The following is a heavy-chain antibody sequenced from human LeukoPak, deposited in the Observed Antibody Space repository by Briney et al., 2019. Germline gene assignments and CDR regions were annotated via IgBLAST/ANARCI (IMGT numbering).Heavy chain of an antibody. V-gene: IGHV4-59*08. CDR3: ARATHPELYRSGWYWGGSGMDV. J-gene: IGHJ6*02. D-gene: IGHD6-19*01. CDR1: GGSISSYY. Sequence: PSETLSLTCTVSGGSISSYYWSWIRQPPGKGLEWIGYIYYSGSTHYNPSLKSRVTISVDTSKHQFSLKLSSVTAADTAVYYCARATHPELYRSGWYWGGSGMDVWGQGTTVTVSS. CDR2: IYYSGST.